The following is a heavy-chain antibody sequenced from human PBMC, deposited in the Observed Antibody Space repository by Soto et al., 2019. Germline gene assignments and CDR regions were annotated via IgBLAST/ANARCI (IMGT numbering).Heavy chain of an antibody. CDR2: ISYDGSNK. D-gene: IGHD3-10*01. CDR1: GFTFNSYG. J-gene: IGHJ6*02. CDR3: AKSINFYDSGPARYHYGMEV. V-gene: IGHV3-30*18. Sequence: QVQLVESGGGVVQPGRSLRLSCSASGFTFNSYGMHWVRQAPGKGLEWVAVISYDGSNKYYADSVKGRFTISRDNSKNTLYLQMNSLRAEDTAVYYCAKSINFYDSGPARYHYGMEVWGQGTTVTVSS.